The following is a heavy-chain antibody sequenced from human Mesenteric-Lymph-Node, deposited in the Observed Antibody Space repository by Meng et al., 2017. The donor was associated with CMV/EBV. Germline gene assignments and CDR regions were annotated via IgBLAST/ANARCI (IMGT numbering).Heavy chain of an antibody. Sequence: GESLKISCAASGFTFDRYWMHWVRQAPGKGLMWVSRIDYDGTSISYEDSVKGRFTISRDNSKNTLYLQMNSLRAEDTAVYYCAKDKAVIAPYGMDVWGQGTTVTVSS. D-gene: IGHD2-21*01. V-gene: IGHV3-74*01. J-gene: IGHJ6*02. CDR2: IDYDGTSI. CDR3: AKDKAVIAPYGMDV. CDR1: GFTFDRYW.